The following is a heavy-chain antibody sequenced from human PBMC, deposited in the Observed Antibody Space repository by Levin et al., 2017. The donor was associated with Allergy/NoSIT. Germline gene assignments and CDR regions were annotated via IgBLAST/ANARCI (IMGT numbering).Heavy chain of an antibody. Sequence: SCAVSGGSIRSSNWWSWVRQPPGKGLEWIGEIYHSGGINYNPSLKSRVNISVDKSKNQFSLKVSSVTAADTAVYYCARGAVTTDDYYYGMDVWGQGTTVTVSS. CDR2: IYHSGGI. CDR3: ARGAVTTDDYYYGMDV. D-gene: IGHD4-17*01. V-gene: IGHV4-4*02. CDR1: GGSIRSSNW. J-gene: IGHJ6*02.